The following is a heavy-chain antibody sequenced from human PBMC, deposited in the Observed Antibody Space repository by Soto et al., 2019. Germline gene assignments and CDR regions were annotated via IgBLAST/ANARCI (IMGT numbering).Heavy chain of an antibody. CDR3: AREGGWQLGGFDY. J-gene: IGHJ4*02. CDR2: INAGNGNT. Sequence: ASVKVSCKASGYTVTSYAIHWVRQAPGQRLEWMGWINAGNGNTKYSQKFQGRVTITRDTSASTAYMELSSLRSEDTAVYYCAREGGWQLGGFDYWGQGTLVTVSS. V-gene: IGHV1-3*01. CDR1: GYTVTSYA. D-gene: IGHD6-19*01.